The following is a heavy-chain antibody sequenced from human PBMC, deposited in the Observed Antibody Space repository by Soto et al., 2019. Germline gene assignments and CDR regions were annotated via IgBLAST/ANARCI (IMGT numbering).Heavy chain of an antibody. Sequence: QVQLVESGGGVVQPGRSLRLSCAASGFTFSTYSIHWVRQAPGKGLEWVSVIWYDGSYKFYADSVKGRFTISRDNSKNTLFLQMNSLRAEDTAVYYCARARYYDSSGYYSAFDYWGQGTLVTVSS. CDR2: IWYDGSYK. V-gene: IGHV3-33*01. J-gene: IGHJ4*02. CDR1: GFTFSTYS. D-gene: IGHD3-22*01. CDR3: ARARYYDSSGYYSAFDY.